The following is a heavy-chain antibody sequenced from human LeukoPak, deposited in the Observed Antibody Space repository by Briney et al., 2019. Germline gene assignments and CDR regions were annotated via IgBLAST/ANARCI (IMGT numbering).Heavy chain of an antibody. D-gene: IGHD4-17*01. J-gene: IGHJ4*02. Sequence: GGSLRLSCVVSGVTVSNNYLTWVRQAPGKGLEWVSVIHSGGNTYHADSVKGRFTISRDNFKNTLYLQMNSLGAEDTAVYYCARLPTGDPRSGGYWGQGTLVTVSS. CDR2: IHSGGNT. CDR3: ARLPTGDPRSGGY. CDR1: GVTVSNNY. V-gene: IGHV3-53*01.